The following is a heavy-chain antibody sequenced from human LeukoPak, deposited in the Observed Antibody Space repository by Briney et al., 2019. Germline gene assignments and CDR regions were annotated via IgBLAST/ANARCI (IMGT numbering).Heavy chain of an antibody. D-gene: IGHD3-3*01. V-gene: IGHV1-2*06. CDR2: INPNSCGT. CDR1: GYTFTRYY. Sequence: SVNVSCKASGYTFTRYYMHWVRQAPGHGLEWMGRINPNSCGTNYAQKFQGRVTMTRNTSISTAYMELSRMRSDDTAVYYCARGGHDFWSGSNYYFDYWGQGTLVTVSS. CDR3: ARGGHDFWSGSNYYFDY. J-gene: IGHJ4*02.